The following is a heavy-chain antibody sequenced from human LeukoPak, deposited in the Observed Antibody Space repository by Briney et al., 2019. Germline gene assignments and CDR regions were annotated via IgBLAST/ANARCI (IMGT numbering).Heavy chain of an antibody. J-gene: IGHJ4*02. CDR2: IWYGGDNK. D-gene: IGHD2-8*02. Sequence: GGSLRLSCAASGFTFRTYGMHWVRQAPGKGLEWVAFIWYGGDNKYYADSVKGRFTISRDNSKNTLYLQMNSLRAEDTAIYYCATYRQVLLPFESWGQGTLVTVSS. V-gene: IGHV3-30*02. CDR1: GFTFRTYG. CDR3: ATYRQVLLPFES.